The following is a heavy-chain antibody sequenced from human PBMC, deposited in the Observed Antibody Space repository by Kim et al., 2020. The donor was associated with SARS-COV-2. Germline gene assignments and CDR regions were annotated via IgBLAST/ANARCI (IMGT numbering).Heavy chain of an antibody. CDR2: INPSGDYT. V-gene: IGHV1-46*01. D-gene: IGHD3-3*01. Sequence: ASVKVSCKASGHTFSTYYMHWVRQAPGQGLEWMGIINPSGDYTTYAQKFQGRVTMTGDTSTSTDYMELSSLTSEDTAVYYCARESPITISGVVTPYGLDVWGQGTTVTVSS. J-gene: IGHJ6*02. CDR1: GHTFSTYY. CDR3: ARESPITISGVVTPYGLDV.